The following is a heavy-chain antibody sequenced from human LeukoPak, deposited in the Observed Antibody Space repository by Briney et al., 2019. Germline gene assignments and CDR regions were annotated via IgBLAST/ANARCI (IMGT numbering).Heavy chain of an antibody. J-gene: IGHJ6*02. D-gene: IGHD2-2*01. CDR1: GGTFSSYA. CDR2: IIPILGIA. CDR3: ARDSGWEVPAAMMGGYYYYGTDV. V-gene: IGHV1-69*04. Sequence: SSVKVSCKASGGTFSSYAISWVRQAPGQGLEWMGRIIPILGIANYAQKFQGRVTITADKSTSTAYMELSSLRSEDTAVYYCARDSGWEVPAAMMGGYYYYGTDVWGQGTTVTVSS.